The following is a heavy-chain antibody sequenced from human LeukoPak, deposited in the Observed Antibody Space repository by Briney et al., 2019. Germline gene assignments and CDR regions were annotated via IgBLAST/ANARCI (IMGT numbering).Heavy chain of an antibody. D-gene: IGHD1-26*01. J-gene: IGHJ4*02. CDR1: GYTFTGYY. CDR2: INPNSGGT. Sequence: ASVKLSCKASGYTFTGYYMHWVRQAPGQRLEWMGWINPNSGGTNYAQKFQGRVTMTRDTSISTAYMELSRLRSDDTAVYYCARIGIVGATGDYWGQGTLVTVSS. CDR3: ARIGIVGATGDY. V-gene: IGHV1-2*02.